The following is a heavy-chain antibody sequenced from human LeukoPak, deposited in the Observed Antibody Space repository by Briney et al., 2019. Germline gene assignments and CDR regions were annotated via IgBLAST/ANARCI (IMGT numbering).Heavy chain of an antibody. CDR1: GFTVSSNY. CDR3: ARDSLGRLGELCH. V-gene: IGHV3-66*01. Sequence: GGSLRLSCAASGFTVSSNYMSWVRQAPGKGLEWVSVIYSGGSTYYADSVKGRFTISRDNSKNTLYLQMNSLRAEDTAVYYCARDSLGRLGELCHWGQGTLVTVSS. J-gene: IGHJ4*02. CDR2: IYSGGST. D-gene: IGHD3-16*01.